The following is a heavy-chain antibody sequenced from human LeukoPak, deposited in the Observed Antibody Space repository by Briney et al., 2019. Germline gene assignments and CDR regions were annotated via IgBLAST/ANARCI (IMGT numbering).Heavy chain of an antibody. CDR3: ARRQGTTLNFDY. CDR2: INAYNGNT. Sequence: ASVKVSCKASGGTFNNYAISWVRQAPGHGLEWMGWINAYNGNTNYAQNLQGRVTMTTDTSTSTAYMELRSLRSDDTAVYYCARRQGTTLNFDYWGQGTLVTVSS. J-gene: IGHJ4*02. D-gene: IGHD1-1*01. V-gene: IGHV1-18*01. CDR1: GGTFNNYA.